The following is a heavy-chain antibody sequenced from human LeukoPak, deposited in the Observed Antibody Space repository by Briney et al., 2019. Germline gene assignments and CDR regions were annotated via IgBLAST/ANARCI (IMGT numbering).Heavy chain of an antibody. CDR3: ASFPGGADYIRDLGFDY. D-gene: IGHD4/OR15-4a*01. J-gene: IGHJ4*02. V-gene: IGHV4-38-2*01. Sequence: PSETLSLTCAVSGYSISSGYYWGWSLQPPGKGLEWVGSSYHSGSTYYNQSLKRGGTISVDKAKNKVYLKVKSGTAADTAVYYCASFPGGADYIRDLGFDYWGQGTLVAVSS. CDR1: GYSISSGYY. CDR2: SYHSGST.